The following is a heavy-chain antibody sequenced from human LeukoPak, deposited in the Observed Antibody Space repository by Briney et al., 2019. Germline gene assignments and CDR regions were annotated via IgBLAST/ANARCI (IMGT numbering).Heavy chain of an antibody. V-gene: IGHV4-59*08. CDR2: IYYSGST. Sequence: SETLSLTCTVSGGSISSYYWSWIRQPPGKGLEWIGYIYYSGSTNYNPSLKSRVTISVDTSKNQFSLKLSSVTAADTAVYYCARISNYYDSSGYQQDAFDIWGQGTMVTVSS. D-gene: IGHD3-22*01. CDR3: ARISNYYDSSGYQQDAFDI. CDR1: GGSISSYY. J-gene: IGHJ3*02.